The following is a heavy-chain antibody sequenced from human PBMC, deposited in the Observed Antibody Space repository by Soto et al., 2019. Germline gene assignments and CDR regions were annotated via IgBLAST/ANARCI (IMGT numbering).Heavy chain of an antibody. Sequence: QVQLQESGPGLVKPSGTLSLTCTISGVSISSGKWWSWVRQPPGEGLEWIGEIFHTGNTDYKPSLKSRGSILVDKAKNQFSLNLDSVTAADTAVYYCARNLFDSRGYPPEVWGQGILVTVSS. V-gene: IGHV4-4*02. CDR2: IFHTGNT. CDR1: GVSISSGKW. CDR3: ARNLFDSRGYPPEV. J-gene: IGHJ4*02. D-gene: IGHD3-22*01.